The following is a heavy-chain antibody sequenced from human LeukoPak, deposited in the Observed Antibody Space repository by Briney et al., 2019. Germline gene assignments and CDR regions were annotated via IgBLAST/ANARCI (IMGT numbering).Heavy chain of an antibody. V-gene: IGHV1-2*02. Sequence: ASVTVSCKASGYTFTGYYMHWVRQAPGQGLEWMGWINANSGDTKYAQKFQGRVTMTRDTSISTAYMELSRLRSDDTAMYHCAREISGYSDYWGQGTLVTVSS. D-gene: IGHD3-22*01. CDR2: INANSGDT. CDR3: AREISGYSDY. J-gene: IGHJ4*02. CDR1: GYTFTGYY.